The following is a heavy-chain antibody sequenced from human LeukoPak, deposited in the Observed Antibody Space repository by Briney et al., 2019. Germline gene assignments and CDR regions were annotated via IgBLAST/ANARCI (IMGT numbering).Heavy chain of an antibody. CDR2: IIPIFGTA. D-gene: IGHD2-2*01. CDR1: GYTFTSYD. V-gene: IGHV1-69*13. Sequence: EASVKVSCKASGYTFTSYDINWVRQAPGQGLEWMGGIIPIFGTANYAQKFQGRVTITADESTSTAYMELSSLRSEDTAVYYCARGVMCSSTSCYGYWFDPWGQGTLVTVSS. J-gene: IGHJ5*02. CDR3: ARGVMCSSTSCYGYWFDP.